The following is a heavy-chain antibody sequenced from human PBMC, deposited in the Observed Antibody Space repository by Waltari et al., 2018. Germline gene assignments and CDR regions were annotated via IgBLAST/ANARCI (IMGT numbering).Heavy chain of an antibody. D-gene: IGHD2-2*01. Sequence: QVQLVESGGGVVQPGRSLRLSCAASGFTFSSYAMHWVRQAPGKGLEWVAVKSYDGSNKYYADSVKGRFTISRDNSKNTLYLQMNSLRAEDTAVYYCAREGGAVGAFDIWGQGTMVTVSS. CDR1: GFTFSSYA. J-gene: IGHJ3*02. CDR3: AREGGAVGAFDI. V-gene: IGHV3-30-3*01. CDR2: KSYDGSNK.